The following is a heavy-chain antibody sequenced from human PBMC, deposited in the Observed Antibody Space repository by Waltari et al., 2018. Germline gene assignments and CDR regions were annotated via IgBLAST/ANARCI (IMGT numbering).Heavy chain of an antibody. J-gene: IGHJ4*02. CDR1: GYTFTSYD. V-gene: IGHV1-8*02. CDR3: ARAFYYYDFWSGYRHFDY. CDR2: MNPNSGNT. D-gene: IGHD3-3*01. Sequence: QVQLVQSGAEVKKPGASVKVSCKASGYTFTSYDINWVRQAPGQGLEWMGWMNPNSGNTGYAQKFQGRVTMTRNTSISTAYMELSSLRSEDTAVYYCARAFYYYDFWSGYRHFDYWGQGTLVTVSS.